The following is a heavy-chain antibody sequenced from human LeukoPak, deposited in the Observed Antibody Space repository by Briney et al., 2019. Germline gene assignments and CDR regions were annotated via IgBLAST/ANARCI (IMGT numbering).Heavy chain of an antibody. CDR2: IYQTGSA. V-gene: IGHV4-30-2*01. J-gene: IGHJ4*02. Sequence: SETLSLTCTVSGDCISSGGYYWSWTRQPPGKALEWIGYIYQTGSAYYNPSLKSRLSISVDRSKNQFSLKLSSVTAADTAVYYCARAPTFWSADLDYWGQGTLVTVSS. CDR1: GDCISSGGYY. D-gene: IGHD3-3*01. CDR3: ARAPTFWSADLDY.